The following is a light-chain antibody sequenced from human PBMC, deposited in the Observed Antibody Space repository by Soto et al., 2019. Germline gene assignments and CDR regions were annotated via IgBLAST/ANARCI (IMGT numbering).Light chain of an antibody. CDR1: QSISTY. CDR3: QQSYSTPPT. J-gene: IGKJ1*01. Sequence: DIQMTQSPSSLSASIGDRVTITCRASQSISTYLNWYQHKPGKAPKLLIYAASSLQGGVPSRFIGSGSGTDFTLTISSLQPEDFATYYCQQSYSTPPTCGQGTKVEIK. CDR2: AAS. V-gene: IGKV1-39*01.